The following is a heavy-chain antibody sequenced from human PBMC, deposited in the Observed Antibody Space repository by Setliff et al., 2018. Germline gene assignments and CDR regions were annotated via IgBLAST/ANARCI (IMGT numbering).Heavy chain of an antibody. CDR1: GDSISSRRSY. V-gene: IGHV4-61*05. J-gene: IGHJ6*03. D-gene: IGHD3-3*01. CDR2: IYYSGST. Sequence: PSETLSLTCTVSGDSISSRRSYWGWFRQPAGKGLEWIGYIYYSGSTNYNPSLKSRVTISVDTSKNQFSLKLSSVTAADTAVYYCARQGYYNFWSGYSEYYYYYMDVWGKGTTVTVSS. CDR3: ARQGYYNFWSGYSEYYYYYMDV.